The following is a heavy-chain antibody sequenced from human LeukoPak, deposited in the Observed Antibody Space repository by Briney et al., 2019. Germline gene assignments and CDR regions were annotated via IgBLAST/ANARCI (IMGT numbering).Heavy chain of an antibody. CDR3: ARDPLLIGRTR. V-gene: IGHV3-21*01. Sequence: GGSLRLSCAASGFTFSSYSMNWVRQAPGKGLEWVSSISSSSSYIYYADSVKGRFTISRDNAKNSLYLQMNSLRAEDTAVYYCARDPLLIGRTRWGQGTLVTVSS. J-gene: IGHJ4*02. CDR2: ISSSSSYI. D-gene: IGHD1-1*01. CDR1: GFTFSSYS.